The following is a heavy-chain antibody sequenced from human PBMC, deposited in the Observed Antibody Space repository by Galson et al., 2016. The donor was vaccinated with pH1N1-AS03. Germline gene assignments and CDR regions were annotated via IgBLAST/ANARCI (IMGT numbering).Heavy chain of an antibody. CDR3: ARLGGGAESTMIVVVPESSEDY. CDR1: GYSFTSYW. CDR2: IDPSDSYT. V-gene: IGHV5-10-1*01. Sequence: QSGAEVKKPGESLRISRKGSGYSFTSYWISWVRQMPGKGLEWMGRIDPSDSYTNYSPSFQGHVTISAGKSISTAYLQWSSLKASDTAMYYCARLGGGAESTMIVVVPESSEDYWGQGTLVTVSS. D-gene: IGHD3-22*01. J-gene: IGHJ4*02.